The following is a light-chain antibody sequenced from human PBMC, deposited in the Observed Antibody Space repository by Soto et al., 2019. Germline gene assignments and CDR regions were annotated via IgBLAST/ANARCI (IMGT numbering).Light chain of an antibody. CDR1: QSVSSN. J-gene: IGKJ1*01. Sequence: ENVMTQSPGTLSLSPGERATLSCMASQSVSSNLAWYPQKPGQAPRLLIYGASTRATGIPARFSGSGSGTDFTLAISSLQSEDFAVYYCQQYSNWPPWTFGRGTKVDIK. V-gene: IGKV3-15*01. CDR2: GAS. CDR3: QQYSNWPPWT.